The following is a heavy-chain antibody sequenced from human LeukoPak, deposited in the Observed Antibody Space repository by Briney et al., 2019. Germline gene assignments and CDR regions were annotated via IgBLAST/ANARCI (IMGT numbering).Heavy chain of an antibody. CDR1: GYTFTSYG. J-gene: IGHJ6*02. V-gene: IGHV1-69*13. CDR2: IIPIFGTA. CDR3: ARVRSIGSGYDYYYYGMDV. D-gene: IGHD3-22*01. Sequence: SVKVSCKASGYTFTSYGISWVRQAPGQGLEWMGGIIPIFGTANYAQKFQGRVTITADESTSTAYMELSSLRSEDTAVYYCARVRSIGSGYDYYYYGMDVWGQGTTVTVSS.